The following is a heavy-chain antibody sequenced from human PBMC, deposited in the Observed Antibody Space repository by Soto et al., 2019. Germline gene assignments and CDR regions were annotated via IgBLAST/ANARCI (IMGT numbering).Heavy chain of an antibody. CDR2: IFYSGST. J-gene: IGHJ4*02. CDR1: CGSVISGSYY. V-gene: IGHV4-61*01. Sequence: SETLSLTCTFSCGSVISGSYYWSWIRQPPGKGLEWLGYIFYSGSTNYNPSLKSRVTISVDSSKNQFSLKLSSVTAADTAVYYCARERTGDPSFFDYRGQGTLVTVSS. D-gene: IGHD7-27*01. CDR3: ARERTGDPSFFDY.